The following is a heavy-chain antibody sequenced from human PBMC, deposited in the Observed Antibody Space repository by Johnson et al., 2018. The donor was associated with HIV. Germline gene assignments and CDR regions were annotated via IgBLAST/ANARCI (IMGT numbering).Heavy chain of an antibody. CDR1: GFTFSSYA. D-gene: IGHD3-10*01. CDR2: VSSNGGST. J-gene: IGHJ3*02. Sequence: VQLVESGGGVVQPGGSLRLSCAASGFTFSSYAMHWVRQAPGKGLEYVSAVSSNGGSTYYANSVRGRFIISRDNSKNTVYLQMNSLRAEDTAVYYCAKQYYGSGGSVHAFDIWGQGTMVTVSS. V-gene: IGHV3-64*01. CDR3: AKQYYGSGGSVHAFDI.